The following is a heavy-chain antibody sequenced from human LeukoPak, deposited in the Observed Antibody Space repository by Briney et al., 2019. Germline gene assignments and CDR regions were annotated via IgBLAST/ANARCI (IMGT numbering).Heavy chain of an antibody. CDR3: AELGITMIGGV. V-gene: IGHV3-48*03. CDR1: GFTFSSYE. Sequence: GGSLRLSCAASGFTFSSYEMKWVRQAQGKGLEWVSYISSSGSTIYYADSVKGRFTISRDNAKNSLYLQMNSLRAEDTAVYYCAELGITMIGGVWGKGTTVTISS. CDR2: ISSSGSTI. J-gene: IGHJ6*04. D-gene: IGHD3-10*02.